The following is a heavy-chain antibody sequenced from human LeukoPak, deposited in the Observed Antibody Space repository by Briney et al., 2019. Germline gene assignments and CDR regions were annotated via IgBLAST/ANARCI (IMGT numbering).Heavy chain of an antibody. V-gene: IGHV4-39*01. Sequence: SETLSLTCAVYGGSFSGYYWGWIRQPPGKGLEWIGSIYYSGSTYYNPSLKSRVTISVDTSKNQFSLKLSSVTAADTAVYYCARQGATVTTLWFDPWGQGTLVTVSS. CDR3: ARQGATVTTLWFDP. CDR2: IYYSGST. D-gene: IGHD4-17*01. CDR1: GGSFSGYY. J-gene: IGHJ5*02.